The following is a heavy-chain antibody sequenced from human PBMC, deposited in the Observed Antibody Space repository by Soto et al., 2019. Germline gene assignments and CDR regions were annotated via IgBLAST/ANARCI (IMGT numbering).Heavy chain of an antibody. J-gene: IGHJ2*01. D-gene: IGHD4-17*01. CDR3: ARVRYDGDYGDSWYFDL. CDR2: IYYSGST. V-gene: IGHV4-31*03. Sequence: TLSLTCTVSGGSISSGGYYWSWIRQHPGKGLEWIGYIYYSGSTYYNPSLKSRVTISVDTSKNQFSLKLSSVTAADTAVYYCARVRYDGDYGDSWYFDLWGRGTLVTVS. CDR1: GGSISSGGYY.